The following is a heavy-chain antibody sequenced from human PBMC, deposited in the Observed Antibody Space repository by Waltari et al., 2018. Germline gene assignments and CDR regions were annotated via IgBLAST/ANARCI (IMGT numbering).Heavy chain of an antibody. J-gene: IGHJ3*02. CDR1: GGSISSYS. D-gene: IGHD6-13*01. CDR2: IYYSGST. CDR3: ARMYSSWYPIGAFDI. V-gene: IGHV4-59*01. Sequence: QVQLQESGPGLVKPSETLSLTCTVPGGSISSYSWSWIRQPPGKGLEWIGYIYYSGSTNYNPSLKSRVTISVDTSKNQFSLKLSSVTAADTAVYYCARMYSSWYPIGAFDIWGQGTMVTVSS.